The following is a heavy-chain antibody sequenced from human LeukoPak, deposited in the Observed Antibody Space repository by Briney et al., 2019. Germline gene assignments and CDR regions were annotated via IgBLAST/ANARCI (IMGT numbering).Heavy chain of an antibody. Sequence: GGSLRLSCAASGLTFSDYYMSWIRQAPGKGLEWVSYISSSGSTIYYADSVKGRFTFSRDNAKNSLYLQMNSLRAEDTAVYYCARVDYAYGMDVWGQGTTVTVSS. CDR1: GLTFSDYY. CDR2: ISSSGSTI. V-gene: IGHV3-11*01. CDR3: ARVDYAYGMDV. J-gene: IGHJ6*02.